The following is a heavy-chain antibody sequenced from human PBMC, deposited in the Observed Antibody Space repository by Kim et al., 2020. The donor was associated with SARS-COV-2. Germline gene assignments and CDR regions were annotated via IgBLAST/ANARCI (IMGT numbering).Heavy chain of an antibody. D-gene: IGHD1-26*01. J-gene: IGHJ4*02. CDR3: ARRGELERHYFDY. V-gene: IGHV3-21*01. CDR1: GFTFSSYS. Sequence: GGSLRLSCAASGFTFSSYSMNWVRQAPGKGLEWVSSISSSSSYIYYADSVKGRFTISRDNAKNSLYLQMNSLRAEDTAVYYCARRGELERHYFDYWGQGTLVTVSS. CDR2: ISSSSSYI.